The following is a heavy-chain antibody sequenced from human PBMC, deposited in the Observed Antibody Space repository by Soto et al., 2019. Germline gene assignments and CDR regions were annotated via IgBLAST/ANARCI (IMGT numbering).Heavy chain of an antibody. CDR2: IYYSGST. D-gene: IGHD5-12*01. CDR3: ARVGWWSRIGYSGYDFPNYFDY. Sequence: SETLSLTCTVSGGSISSGGYYWSWIRQHPGKGLEWIGYIYYSGSTYYNPSLKSRVTISVDTSKNQFSLKLSSVTAADTAVYYCARVGWWSRIGYSGYDFPNYFDYWGQGTLVTVSS. CDR1: GGSISSGGYY. J-gene: IGHJ4*02. V-gene: IGHV4-31*03.